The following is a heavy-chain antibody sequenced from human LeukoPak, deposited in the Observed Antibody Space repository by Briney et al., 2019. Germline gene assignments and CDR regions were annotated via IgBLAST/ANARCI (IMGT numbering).Heavy chain of an antibody. CDR2: VNWNGGST. CDR3: ARDYVLLWFGETHFDY. Sequence: GGSLRLSCAASGFTFGDYGMSWVRQAPGKGLEWVSGVNWNGGSTGYADSVKGRFIITRDNAKNSLYLQMNSLRAEDTALYYCARDYVLLWFGETHFDYWGQGTLVTVSS. D-gene: IGHD3-10*01. CDR1: GFTFGDYG. J-gene: IGHJ4*02. V-gene: IGHV3-20*04.